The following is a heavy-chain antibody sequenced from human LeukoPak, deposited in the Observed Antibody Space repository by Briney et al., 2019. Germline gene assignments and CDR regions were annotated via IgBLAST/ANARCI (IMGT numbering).Heavy chain of an antibody. J-gene: IGHJ5*02. CDR1: GGSISSGGYS. CDR3: ARAGIAVAGKGFCWFDP. CDR2: IYHSGST. Sequence: SQTLSLTCAVSGGSISSGGYSWSWIRQPPGKGLEWIGYIYHSGSTYYNPSLKSRVTISVDRSKNQFSLKLSSVTAADTAVYYCARAGIAVAGKGFCWFDPWGQGTLVTVSS. V-gene: IGHV4-30-2*01. D-gene: IGHD6-19*01.